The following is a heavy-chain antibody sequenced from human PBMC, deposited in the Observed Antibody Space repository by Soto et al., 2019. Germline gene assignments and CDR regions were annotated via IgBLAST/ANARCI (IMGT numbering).Heavy chain of an antibody. CDR1: GFTFSSYG. Sequence: QVQLVESGGGVVQPGRSLRLSCAASGFTFSSYGMHWVRQAPGKGLEWVAVIWYDGSNKYYADSVKGRFTISRDNSKNTLYLQMNSLRAEDTAVYYCARRDYGDYRGDWFDPWGQGTLVTVSS. CDR2: IWYDGSNK. V-gene: IGHV3-33*01. J-gene: IGHJ5*02. CDR3: ARRDYGDYRGDWFDP. D-gene: IGHD4-17*01.